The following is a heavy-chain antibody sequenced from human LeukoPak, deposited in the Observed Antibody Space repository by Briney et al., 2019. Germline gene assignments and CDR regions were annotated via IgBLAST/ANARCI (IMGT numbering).Heavy chain of an antibody. CDR3: ARHYGAAGDFDY. D-gene: IGHD6-13*01. Sequence: PGESLKISCKGSGXSFTSYWISWVRQMPGKGMEWMGRIDPSDSYTNYSPSFEGHVTISADKSISTAYLQWSSLKASDTATYYCARHYGAAGDFDYWGQGTLVTVPS. CDR1: GXSFTSYW. V-gene: IGHV5-10-1*01. J-gene: IGHJ4*02. CDR2: IDPSDSYT.